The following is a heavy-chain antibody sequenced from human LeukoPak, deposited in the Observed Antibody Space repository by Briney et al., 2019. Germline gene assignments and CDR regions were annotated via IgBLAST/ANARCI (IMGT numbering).Heavy chain of an antibody. CDR1: GFSFSTYY. CDR3: ARENHGSFDY. CDR2: ISSSSTYI. V-gene: IGHV3-21*01. D-gene: IGHD1-14*01. Sequence: GGSLRLSCAASGFSFSTYYVNWVRQAPGKGLEWVSCISSSSTYIYYADSVRGRFAISRDNAKNSLYLQMNSLRTEDTAVYYCARENHGSFDYWGQGSLVTVSS. J-gene: IGHJ4*02.